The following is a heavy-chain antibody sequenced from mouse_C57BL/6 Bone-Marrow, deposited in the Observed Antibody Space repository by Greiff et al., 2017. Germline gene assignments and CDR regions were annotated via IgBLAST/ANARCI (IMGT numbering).Heavy chain of an antibody. CDR3: ARYYYGSSYAMDY. Sequence: VQLQQSGAELVRPGTSVKMSCKASGYTFTNYWIGWAKQRPGHGLEWIGDIYPGGGYTNYNEKFKGKATLTAYKSSSTAYMHVSSLTSEDSAIYYCARYYYGSSYAMDYWGQGTSVTVSS. CDR2: IYPGGGYT. CDR1: GYTFTNYW. V-gene: IGHV1-63*01. J-gene: IGHJ4*01. D-gene: IGHD1-1*01.